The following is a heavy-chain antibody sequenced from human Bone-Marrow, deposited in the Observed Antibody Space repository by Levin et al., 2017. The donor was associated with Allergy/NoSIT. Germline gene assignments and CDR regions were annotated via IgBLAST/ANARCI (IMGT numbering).Heavy chain of an antibody. CDR3: ARKGDQSSGWYADY. J-gene: IGHJ4*02. CDR2: MYPGGSDI. Sequence: PGGSLRLSCKGSGYSFINYWIGWVRQMPGKGLEWMGMMYPGGSDIRYSPSFQGQVTISADKSTSTAYLQWSSLKPSDTAMYYCARKGDQSSGWYADYWGQGTLVTVSS. D-gene: IGHD6-19*01. CDR1: GYSFINYW. V-gene: IGHV5-51*01.